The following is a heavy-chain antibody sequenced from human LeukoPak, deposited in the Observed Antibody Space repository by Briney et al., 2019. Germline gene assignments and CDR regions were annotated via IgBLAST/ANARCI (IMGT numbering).Heavy chain of an antibody. CDR2: INPNSGGT. V-gene: IGHV1-2*02. D-gene: IGHD3-3*01. J-gene: IGHJ4*02. CDR1: GYTFTGYY. Sequence: ASVKVSCKASGYTFTGYYMHWVRQAPGQGLAWMGWINPNSGGTNYAQKFQGRVTMTRDTSISTAYMELSRLRSDDTAVYYCARSRWGYDFWSGYYHPKEYYFDYWGQGTLVTVSS. CDR3: ARSRWGYDFWSGYYHPKEYYFDY.